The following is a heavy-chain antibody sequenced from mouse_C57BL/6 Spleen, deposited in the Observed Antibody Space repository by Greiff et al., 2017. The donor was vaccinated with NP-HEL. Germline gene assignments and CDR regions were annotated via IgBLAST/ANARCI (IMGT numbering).Heavy chain of an antibody. CDR1: GFTFSSYT. V-gene: IGHV5-9*01. CDR2: ISGGGGNT. CDR3: ARRSSGYLWFAY. Sequence: EVQGVESGGGLVKPGGSLKLSCAASGFTFSSYTMSWVRQTPEKRLEWVATISGGGGNTYYPDSVKGRFTISRDNAKNTLYLQMSSLRSEDTALYYCARRSSGYLWFAYWGQGTLVTVSA. J-gene: IGHJ3*01. D-gene: IGHD3-2*02.